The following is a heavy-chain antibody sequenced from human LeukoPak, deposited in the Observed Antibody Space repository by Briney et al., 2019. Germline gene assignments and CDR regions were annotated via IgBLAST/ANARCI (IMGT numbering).Heavy chain of an antibody. Sequence: SETLSLXCTASGGSISSSSYYWGWIRQPPGKGLEWIGSIYYSGITYYNPSLKSRVTISVDTSKNQFSLKLSSVTAADTAVYYCASLGDSSGYYYYYYMDVWGKGTTVTVSS. CDR1: GGSISSSSYY. CDR3: ASLGDSSGYYYYYYMDV. J-gene: IGHJ6*03. V-gene: IGHV4-39*01. D-gene: IGHD3-22*01. CDR2: IYYSGIT.